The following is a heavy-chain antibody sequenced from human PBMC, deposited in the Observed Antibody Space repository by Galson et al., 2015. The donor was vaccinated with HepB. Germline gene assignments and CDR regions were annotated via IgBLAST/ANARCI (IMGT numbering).Heavy chain of an antibody. Sequence: SLRLSCAASGFLFSDYYMSWIRQAPGKGLEWVSFISTGSAYTNYADSVKGRFTISRDNARNSLYLQLNTLRAEDTAVDYCARLVWGLHGYSSGGPADYWGQGALVTVSS. CDR1: GFLFSDYY. CDR3: ARLVWGLHGYSSGGPADY. CDR2: ISTGSAYT. J-gene: IGHJ4*02. D-gene: IGHD3-16*01. V-gene: IGHV3-11*06.